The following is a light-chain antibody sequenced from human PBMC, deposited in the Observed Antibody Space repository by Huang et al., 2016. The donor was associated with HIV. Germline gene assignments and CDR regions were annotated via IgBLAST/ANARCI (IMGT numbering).Light chain of an antibody. CDR3: QQYNNWPRT. CDR2: AAS. V-gene: IGKV3-15*01. CDR1: QSVSSN. J-gene: IGKJ1*01. Sequence: EIVMTQSPATLSVSPGERATLSCRASQSVSSNLAWYQQKPGQGPRLLIYAASTRATGIPARFSGSGSGTEVTLTISSLQSEDFAVYYCQQYNNWPRTFGQGTKVEIK.